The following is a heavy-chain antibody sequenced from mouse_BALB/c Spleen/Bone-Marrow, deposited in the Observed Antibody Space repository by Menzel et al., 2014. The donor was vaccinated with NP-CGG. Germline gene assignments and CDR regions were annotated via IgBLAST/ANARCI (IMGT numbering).Heavy chain of an antibody. V-gene: IGHV1S126*01. Sequence: QVQLKESGPQLVRPGASVKISCKASGYSFTSYWMHWVKQRPGQGLEWIGMIDPSDSETRLNQKFKDKATLTVDKSSSTAYMQLSSPTSEDSAVYYCASPSDGNPFAYCGQGTLVTVSA. CDR1: GYSFTSYW. CDR2: IDPSDSET. D-gene: IGHD2-1*01. CDR3: ASPSDGNPFAY. J-gene: IGHJ3*01.